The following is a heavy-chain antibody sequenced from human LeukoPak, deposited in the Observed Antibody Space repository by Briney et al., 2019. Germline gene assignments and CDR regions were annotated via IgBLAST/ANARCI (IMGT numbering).Heavy chain of an antibody. CDR3: ARDGMPSGSYDRHYYYYMDV. Sequence: ASVKVSCKASGYTFTSYYMHWVRQAPGQGLEWMGIINPSGGSTSYAQKFQGRVTMTRDMSTSTVYMELSSLRSEDTAVYYCARDGMPSGSYDRHYYYYMDVWGKGTTVTVSS. CDR1: GYTFTSYY. CDR2: INPSGGST. D-gene: IGHD1-26*01. J-gene: IGHJ6*03. V-gene: IGHV1-46*01.